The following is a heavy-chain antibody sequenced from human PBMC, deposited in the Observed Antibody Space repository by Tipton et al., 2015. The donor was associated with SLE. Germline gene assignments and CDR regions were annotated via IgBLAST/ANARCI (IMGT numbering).Heavy chain of an antibody. CDR1: GGSISSYY. Sequence: TLSLTCTVSGGSISSYYWSWIRQPPGKGLEWIGYIYYSGSTNYDPSLKSRVTISVDTSKNQFSLKLSSVTAADTAVYYCASGSTWVGVFDYWGQGTLVTVSS. CDR2: IYYSGST. CDR3: ASGSTWVGVFDY. J-gene: IGHJ4*02. D-gene: IGHD2-15*01. V-gene: IGHV4-59*08.